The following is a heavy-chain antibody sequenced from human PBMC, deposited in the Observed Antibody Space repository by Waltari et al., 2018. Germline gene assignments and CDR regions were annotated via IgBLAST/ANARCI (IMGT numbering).Heavy chain of an antibody. J-gene: IGHJ5*02. CDR3: ARTHIGYCSSTSCYVDWFDP. D-gene: IGHD2-2*01. V-gene: IGHV4-59*08. CDR2: IHYSGST. Sequence: QVQLQESAPGLVKPSEPLSLTCTVSGGSIRSYYWSWIRQPPGEGLEWIGYIHYSGSTNYNPSLKSRVTISVDTSKNQFSLKLSSVTAADTAAYYCARTHIGYCSSTSCYVDWFDPWGQGTLVTVSS. CDR1: GGSIRSYY.